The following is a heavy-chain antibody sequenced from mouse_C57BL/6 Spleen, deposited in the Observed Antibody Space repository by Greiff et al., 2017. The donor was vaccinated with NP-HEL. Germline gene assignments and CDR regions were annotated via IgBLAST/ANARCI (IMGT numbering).Heavy chain of an antibody. Sequence: QVQLQQSGAELVMPGASVKLSCKASGYTFTSYWMHWVKQRPGQGLEWIGEIDPSDSYTNYNQKFKGKSTLTVDKSSSTAYMQLSSLTSEDSAVYYCARDGYDVYYAMDYWGQGTSVTVSS. D-gene: IGHD2-2*01. J-gene: IGHJ4*01. CDR2: IDPSDSYT. CDR3: ARDGYDVYYAMDY. CDR1: GYTFTSYW. V-gene: IGHV1-69*01.